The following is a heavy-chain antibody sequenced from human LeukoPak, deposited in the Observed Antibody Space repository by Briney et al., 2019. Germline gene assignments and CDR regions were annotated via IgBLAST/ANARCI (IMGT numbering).Heavy chain of an antibody. CDR1: GGTFSSYA. CDR3: ARPQLTASEYYYYYGMDV. V-gene: IGHV1-69*01. Sequence: SVKVSCKASGGTFSSYAISWVRQAPGQGLEWMGGIIPIFGTANYAQKFQGRVTITADESTSTAYMELSGLRSEDTAVYYCARPQLTASEYYYYYGMDVWGQGTTVTVSS. J-gene: IGHJ6*02. D-gene: IGHD2-21*02. CDR2: IIPIFGTA.